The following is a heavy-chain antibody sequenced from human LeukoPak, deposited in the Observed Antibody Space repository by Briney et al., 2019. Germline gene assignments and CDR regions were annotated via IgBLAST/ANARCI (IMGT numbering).Heavy chain of an antibody. CDR2: IYSDGRT. D-gene: IGHD1-26*01. CDR3: ARELREHGVFDI. Sequence: GGSLRLSCAASGFTFSSYGMHWVRQAPGKGLEWVSEIYSDGRTYYGASVKGRFSISRDNSKNTVYLQMNSLRVEDTAVYYCARELREHGVFDIWGQGTMVTVSS. CDR1: GFTFSSYG. J-gene: IGHJ3*02. V-gene: IGHV3-53*01.